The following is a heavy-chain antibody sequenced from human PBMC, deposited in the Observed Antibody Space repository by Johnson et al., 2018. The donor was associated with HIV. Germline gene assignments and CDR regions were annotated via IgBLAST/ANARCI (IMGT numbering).Heavy chain of an antibody. CDR2: INWNGGST. J-gene: IGHJ3*01. V-gene: IGHV3-20*04. CDR1: GFIFDNYG. D-gene: IGHD4-17*01. Sequence: EVQLVESGGGAERPGGSLRLSCSASGFIFDNYGMSWVRQLPGKGLEWVAGINWNGGSTGYADSVKGRFTIFRDNVKNFLYIQMSGLIDDDTGLYYCARGPGGDYTYGFFQHWGQGTMVTVSS. CDR3: ARGPGGDYTYGFFQH.